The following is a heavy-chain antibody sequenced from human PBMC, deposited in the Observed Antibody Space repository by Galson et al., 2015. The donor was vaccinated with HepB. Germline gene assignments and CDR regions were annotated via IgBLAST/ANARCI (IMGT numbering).Heavy chain of an antibody. J-gene: IGHJ6*03. CDR3: ARGGEDSVVVPAAPYYYMDV. CDR2: MNPNSGNT. Sequence: SVKVSCEASGYTFTSYDINWVRQATGQGLEWMGWMNPNSGNTGYAQKFQGRVTMTRNTSISTAYMELSSLRSEDTAVYYCARGGEDSVVVPAAPYYYMDVWGKGTTVTVSS. D-gene: IGHD2-2*01. CDR1: GYTFTSYD. V-gene: IGHV1-8*01.